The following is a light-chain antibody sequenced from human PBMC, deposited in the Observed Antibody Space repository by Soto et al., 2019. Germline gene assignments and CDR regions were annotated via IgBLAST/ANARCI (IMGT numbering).Light chain of an antibody. Sequence: DIQMTQSPSSLSASVGDRVTITCRASQTISSYLNWYQQKPGRAHILLISYASSLQSGVPSRFSGSGSGTDFTLTISSLQPEDSATYYCQQSYSTPPLNFGGGTKVDIK. CDR2: YAS. CDR1: QTISSY. CDR3: QQSYSTPPLN. J-gene: IGKJ4*01. V-gene: IGKV1-39*01.